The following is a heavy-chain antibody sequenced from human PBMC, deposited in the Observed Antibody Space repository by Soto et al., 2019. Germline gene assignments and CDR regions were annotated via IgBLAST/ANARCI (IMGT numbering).Heavy chain of an antibody. V-gene: IGHV1-18*01. CDR3: ARDIGYSSSSFYYYYGMDV. J-gene: IGHJ6*02. D-gene: IGHD6-6*01. CDR2: ISAYNGNT. Sequence: ASVKVSCTASGYTFISYGIIWVRQAPGQRLEWMGWISAYNGNTNYAQKLQGRVTMTTDTSTSTAYMELRSLRSDDTAVYYCARDIGYSSSSFYYYYGMDVWGQGTTVTVSS. CDR1: GYTFISYG.